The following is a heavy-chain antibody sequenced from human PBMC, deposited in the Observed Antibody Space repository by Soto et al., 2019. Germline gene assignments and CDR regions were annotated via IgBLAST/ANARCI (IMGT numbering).Heavy chain of an antibody. D-gene: IGHD1-1*01. V-gene: IGHV3-74*03. CDR3: ARDFTTAETPGDDFDY. J-gene: IGHJ4*02. Sequence: EVQLVESGGGLVQPGGSLRLSCTVSGFTFENFWMHWVRQAPGKGLMWVSRINGDGRTTTYADFVEGRFTISRDNAKNTVSLEMNSLTIEDTAVYYCARDFTTAETPGDDFDYWGQGTLVTVSS. CDR1: GFTFENFW. CDR2: INGDGRTT.